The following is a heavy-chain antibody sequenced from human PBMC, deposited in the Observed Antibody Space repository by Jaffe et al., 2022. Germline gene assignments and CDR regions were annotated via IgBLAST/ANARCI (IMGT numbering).Heavy chain of an antibody. V-gene: IGHV4-4*02. Sequence: QVQLQESGPGLVKPSGTLSLTCAVSGGSISSSNWWSWVRQPPGKGLEWIGEIYHSGSTNYNPSLKSRVTISVDKSKNQFSLKLSSVTAADTAVYYCARGEIVIPAAIRQSYYYYMDVWGKGTTVTVSS. D-gene: IGHD2-2*01. CDR3: ARGEIVIPAAIRQSYYYYMDV. CDR2: IYHSGST. J-gene: IGHJ6*03. CDR1: GGSISSSNW.